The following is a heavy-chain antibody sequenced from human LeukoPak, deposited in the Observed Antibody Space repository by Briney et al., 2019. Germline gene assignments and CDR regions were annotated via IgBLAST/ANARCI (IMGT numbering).Heavy chain of an antibody. V-gene: IGHV3-49*04. CDR1: GFTFGDYA. D-gene: IGHD3-22*01. J-gene: IGHJ1*01. Sequence: SLRLSCTASGFTFGDYAMSWVRQAPGKGLEWVGFIRSKAYGGTTEYAASVKGRFTISRDDSKSIAYLQMNSLKTEDTAVYYCTRYYYDSSGYLSAEYFQHWGQGTLVTVSS. CDR2: IRSKAYGGTT. CDR3: TRYYYDSSGYLSAEYFQH.